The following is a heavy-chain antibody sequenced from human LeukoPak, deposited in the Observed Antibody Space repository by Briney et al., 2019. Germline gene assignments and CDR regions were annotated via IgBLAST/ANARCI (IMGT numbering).Heavy chain of an antibody. J-gene: IGHJ5*02. V-gene: IGHV1-46*01. Sequence: ASVKVCCKASGYIFTSYYMHWVRQAPGQGLECMGIINPSGCSTSYAQKFQGRVTMTRDMSTRTVYMELSSLRSEDTAVYYCAIEGSGYCSGGSCYWFDPWGQGTLDTVSS. CDR1: GYIFTSYY. CDR3: AIEGSGYCSGGSCYWFDP. CDR2: INPSGCST. D-gene: IGHD2-15*01.